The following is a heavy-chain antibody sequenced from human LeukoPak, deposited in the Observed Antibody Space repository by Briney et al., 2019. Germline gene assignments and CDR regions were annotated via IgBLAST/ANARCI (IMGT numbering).Heavy chain of an antibody. D-gene: IGHD2-2*01. CDR2: ISAYNGNT. V-gene: IGHV1-18*01. J-gene: IGHJ6*02. Sequence: ASVTVSCKASGYTFTSYGISWVRQAPGRGLEWMGWISAYNGNTNYAQKLQGRVTMTTDTSTSTAYMELRSLRSDDTAVYYCARDQQIVVVPAASYYYYYGMDVWGQGTTVTVSS. CDR3: ARDQQIVVVPAASYYYYYGMDV. CDR1: GYTFTSYG.